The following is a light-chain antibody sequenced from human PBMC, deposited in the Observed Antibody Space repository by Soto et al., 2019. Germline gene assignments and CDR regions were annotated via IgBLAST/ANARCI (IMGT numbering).Light chain of an antibody. V-gene: IGLV1-51*01. CDR2: DDN. Sequence: QSVLTQPPSVSAAPGQKVTISCSGSSSNIGGNSVSWYQQLPGTAPKLLIYDDNKRPSGIPDRFSGSKSGSTASLTISGLRDEDEADYYCSSYSTSYFYVFGSGTKGTVL. CDR3: SSYSTSYFYV. J-gene: IGLJ1*01. CDR1: SSNIGGNS.